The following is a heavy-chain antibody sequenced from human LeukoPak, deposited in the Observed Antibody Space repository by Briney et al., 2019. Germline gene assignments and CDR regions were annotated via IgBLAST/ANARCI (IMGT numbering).Heavy chain of an antibody. CDR3: VREILYCSGGSCYRGPFDN. J-gene: IGHJ4*02. CDR2: IYYSGST. D-gene: IGHD2-15*01. Sequence: SETLSLTCDVYGGSFSGYYWSWIRQPPGKGLEWIGNIYYSGSTIYNPSLQSRVTMSVDTSKNQFSLNLTSVTAADTAVYYCVREILYCSGGSCYRGPFDNWGQGTLVTVSA. CDR1: GGSFSGYY. V-gene: IGHV4-59*01.